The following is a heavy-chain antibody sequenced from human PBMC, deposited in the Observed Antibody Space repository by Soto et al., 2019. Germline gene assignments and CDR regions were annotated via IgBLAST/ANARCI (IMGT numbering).Heavy chain of an antibody. V-gene: IGHV4-34*01. D-gene: IGHD1-26*01. CDR2: INHSGSA. CDR3: ARGLIPGSQYSGGWYYFDP. Sequence: QVQLQQSGAGLLKPSETLSLTCDVYGGSISGYIWTWIRQTPGKGLQWIRQINHSGSANYNPSLKSPVTISVHTSHRQFSLGLISGTAADTAVYYCARGLIPGSQYSGGWYYFDPWGQGTQVTVSS. CDR1: GGSISGYI. J-gene: IGHJ4*02.